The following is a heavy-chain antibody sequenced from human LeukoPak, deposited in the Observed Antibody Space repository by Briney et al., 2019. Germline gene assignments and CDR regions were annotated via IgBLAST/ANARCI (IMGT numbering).Heavy chain of an antibody. D-gene: IGHD6-19*01. CDR2: IYYSGST. Sequence: TSETLSLTCTVSGGSISSYYWSWIRQPPGKGLEWIGYIYYSGSTNYNPSLKSRVTISVDTSKNQFSLKLSSVTAADTAVYYCARGLGSGWYLSAPGGWGQGTLVTVSS. CDR1: GGSISSYY. CDR3: ARGLGSGWYLSAPGG. V-gene: IGHV4-59*01. J-gene: IGHJ4*02.